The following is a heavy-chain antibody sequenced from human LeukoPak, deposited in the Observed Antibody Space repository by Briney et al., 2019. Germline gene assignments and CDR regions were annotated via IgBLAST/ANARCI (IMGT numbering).Heavy chain of an antibody. J-gene: IGHJ4*02. CDR3: ARGHGFLRLSKPEDY. CDR2: IYTSGST. Sequence: NTSETLSLTCTVSGGSISSGNYYWSWIRQPAGKGLEWIVRIYTSGSTNYNPSLKSRVTISVDTSKNQFSLKLSSVTAADTAVYYCARGHGFLRLSKPEDYWGQGTLVTVSS. CDR1: GGSISSGNYY. D-gene: IGHD5-12*01. V-gene: IGHV4-61*02.